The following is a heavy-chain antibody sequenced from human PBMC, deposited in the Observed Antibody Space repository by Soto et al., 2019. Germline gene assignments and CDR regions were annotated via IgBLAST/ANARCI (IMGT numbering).Heavy chain of an antibody. V-gene: IGHV1-69*06. CDR3: ARALLSQSYDSGGYDSYFHAMDV. CDR1: GGTFSSLD. J-gene: IGHJ6*02. Sequence: QVQLVQSGAEVKKPGSSVKVSCKASGGTFSSLDINWVRQAPGQGLEWMGGIIPISETTNYAQIFQGRVSIVADKSTSTAYMELSRLRSEDTAVYYCARALLSQSYDSGGYDSYFHAMDVWGQGTPVTVSS. CDR2: IIPISETT. D-gene: IGHD3-22*01.